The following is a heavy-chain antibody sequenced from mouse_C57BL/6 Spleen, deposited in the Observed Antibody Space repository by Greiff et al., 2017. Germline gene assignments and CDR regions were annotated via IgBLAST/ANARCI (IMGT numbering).Heavy chain of an antibody. J-gene: IGHJ2*01. V-gene: IGHV1-19*01. CDR1: GYTFTDYY. D-gene: IGHD1-1*01. CDR3: STTVVPPYFDY. CDR2: INPYNGGT. Sequence: VQLQQSGPVLVKPGASVKMSCKASGYTFTDYYMNWVKQSHGKGLEWIGVINPYNGGTSYNQKFKGKATLTVDKSSSTAYMELNSLTSEDSAVYYCSTTVVPPYFDYWGQGTTLTVSS.